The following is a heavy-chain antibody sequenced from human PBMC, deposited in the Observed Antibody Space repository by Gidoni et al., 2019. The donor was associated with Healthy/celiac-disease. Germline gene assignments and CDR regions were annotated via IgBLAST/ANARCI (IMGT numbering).Heavy chain of an antibody. CDR1: GFTFRSYA. J-gene: IGHJ4*02. CDR2: ISGSGGRT. CDR3: AKDLHYDFLNGNTIDY. Sequence: EVQLLESGGGLVQPGGSLRLSCAASGFTFRSYAMSWVRQAPGKGLEWVSAISGSGGRTYYADSVKGRFTISRDNSKNTLFLQMNSLRAEDTAVYYCAKDLHYDFLNGNTIDYWGQGTLVTVSS. D-gene: IGHD3-3*01. V-gene: IGHV3-23*01.